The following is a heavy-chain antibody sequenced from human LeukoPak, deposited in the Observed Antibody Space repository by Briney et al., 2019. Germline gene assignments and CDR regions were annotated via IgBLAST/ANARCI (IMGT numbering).Heavy chain of an antibody. CDR3: AKAPAYSGSYWGYFDY. D-gene: IGHD1-26*01. V-gene: IGHV3-66*01. CDR2: LYSGGGA. Sequence: PGGSLRLSCAASGFSVNTNYMTWVRQAPGKGLEWVSVLYSGGGAYYADSVKDRFTISRDYSQNTLLLQMNSLRAEDTAVYYCAKAPAYSGSYWGYFDYWGQGTLVTVSS. CDR1: GFSVNTNY. J-gene: IGHJ4*02.